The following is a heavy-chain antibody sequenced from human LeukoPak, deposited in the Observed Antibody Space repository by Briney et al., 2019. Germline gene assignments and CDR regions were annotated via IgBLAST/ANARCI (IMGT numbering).Heavy chain of an antibody. Sequence: GASVKVSCKASGGTFSSYAISWVRQAPGQGLEWMGRIIPILGIANYAQKFQGRVTITADKSTSTAYMELSSLRSGDTAVYYCARDPTANAQYYYYGMDVWGQGTTVTVSS. CDR3: ARDPTANAQYYYYGMDV. V-gene: IGHV1-69*04. CDR1: GGTFSSYA. CDR2: IIPILGIA. J-gene: IGHJ6*02.